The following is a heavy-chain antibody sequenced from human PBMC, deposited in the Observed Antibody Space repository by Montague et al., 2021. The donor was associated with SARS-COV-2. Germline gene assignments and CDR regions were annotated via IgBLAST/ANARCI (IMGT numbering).Heavy chain of an antibody. CDR2: IYHSGST. CDR1: GGSISGYY. CDR3: AREGAVVHAVCDQVGLDL. V-gene: IGHV4-59*12. D-gene: IGHD6-19*01. J-gene: IGHJ6*02. Sequence: SETLSLTCAVSGGSISGYYWSWIRQPAGKGLEWIGDIYHSGSTNXNPSLKSRVTISVDTSKNQFSLKLTSVTAADTAVYYCAREGAVVHAVCDQVGLDLWGQGTMVTVSS.